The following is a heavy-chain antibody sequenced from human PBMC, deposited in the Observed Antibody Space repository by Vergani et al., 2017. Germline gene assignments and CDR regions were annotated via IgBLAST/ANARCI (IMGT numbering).Heavy chain of an antibody. V-gene: IGHV1-69*01. D-gene: IGHD1-1*01. CDR2: IIPIFGTA. J-gene: IGHJ3*02. CDR1: GGTFSSYA. CDR3: ARDRVGNDGGRDAFDI. Sequence: QVQLVQSGAEVKKPGSSVKVSCKDSGGTFSSYAISWVRQAPGQGLEWMGGIIPIFGTANYAQKFQGRVTITADESTSTAYMELSSLRSEDTAVYYCARDRVGNDGGRDAFDIWGQGTMVTVSS.